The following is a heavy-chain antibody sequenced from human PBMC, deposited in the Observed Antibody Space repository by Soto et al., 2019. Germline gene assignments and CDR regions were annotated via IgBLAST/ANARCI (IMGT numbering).Heavy chain of an antibody. D-gene: IGHD2-15*01. J-gene: IGHJ5*02. CDR1: GFTFGDYA. CDR2: IRSKAYGGTT. Sequence: GGSLRLSCTASGFTFGDYAMSWFRQAPGKGLEWVGFIRSKAYGGTTEYAASVKGRFTISRDDSKSIAYLQMNSLKTEDTAVYYCTREEYCSGGSCYSSRFDPWGQGTLVTVSS. CDR3: TREEYCSGGSCYSSRFDP. V-gene: IGHV3-49*03.